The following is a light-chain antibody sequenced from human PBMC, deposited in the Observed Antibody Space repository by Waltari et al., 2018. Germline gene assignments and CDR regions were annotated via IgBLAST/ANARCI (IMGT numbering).Light chain of an antibody. Sequence: QSALSQPHSASGSPGQSVTISCTGTSSDVGGYNYVSWYQQHPGKAPKFVIYEVTKRPSGVPDRFSGSKSGNTASLTVSGLQAEDEADYYCSSYAGSNIVVFGGGTKLTVL. J-gene: IGLJ2*01. V-gene: IGLV2-8*01. CDR3: SSYAGSNIVV. CDR2: EVT. CDR1: SSDVGGYNY.